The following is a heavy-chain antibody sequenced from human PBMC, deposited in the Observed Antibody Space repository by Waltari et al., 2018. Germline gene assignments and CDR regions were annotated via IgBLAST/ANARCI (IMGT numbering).Heavy chain of an antibody. Sequence: QLQLQESGPGLVKPSETLSLTCTVSGGSISNGDYHWGWVRQPPGKGLAWISTIHYTGSTYYNPSLKSRLTISVDTSKNQFSLKLSSVTAADTAVYHCMRDQRSTVLDWGQGTLVTVSS. CDR3: MRDQRSTVLD. D-gene: IGHD1-1*01. V-gene: IGHV4-39*07. CDR2: IHYTGST. J-gene: IGHJ4*02. CDR1: GGSISNGDYH.